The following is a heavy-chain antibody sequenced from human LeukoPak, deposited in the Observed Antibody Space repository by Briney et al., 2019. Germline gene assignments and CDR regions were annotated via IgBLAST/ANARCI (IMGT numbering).Heavy chain of an antibody. CDR1: GGTLSSYT. J-gene: IGHJ5*02. CDR2: IIPILGIA. D-gene: IGHD2-2*02. V-gene: IGHV1-69*02. CDR3: ARGLSEYCSSTSCYTLNWFDP. Sequence: RASVKVSCKASGGTLSSYTISWVRQAPGQGLEWMGRIIPILGIANYAQKFQGRVTITADKSTSTAYMELSSLRSEDTAVYYCARGLSEYCSSTSCYTLNWFDPWGQGTLVTVSS.